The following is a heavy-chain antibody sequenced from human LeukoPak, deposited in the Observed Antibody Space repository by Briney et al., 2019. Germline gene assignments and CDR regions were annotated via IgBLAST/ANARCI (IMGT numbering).Heavy chain of an antibody. CDR1: GGSISSYY. V-gene: IGHV4-59*01. D-gene: IGHD6-19*01. Sequence: PSETLSLTCTVSGGSISSYYWSWIRQPPGKGLEWIGYIYYSGSTNYNPSLKSRVTISVDTSKNQFSLKLSSVTAADTAVYYCARVVPYSSGWGRSDYWGQGTLVTVSS. J-gene: IGHJ4*02. CDR3: ARVVPYSSGWGRSDY. CDR2: IYYSGST.